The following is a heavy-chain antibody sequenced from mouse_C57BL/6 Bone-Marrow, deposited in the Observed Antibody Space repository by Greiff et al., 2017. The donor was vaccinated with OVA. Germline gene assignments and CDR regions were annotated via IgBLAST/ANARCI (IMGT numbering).Heavy chain of an antibody. CDR1: GFTFSNYW. J-gene: IGHJ3*01. CDR2: IRLKSDNYAT. V-gene: IGHV6-3*01. D-gene: IGHD1-1*02. Sequence: DVHLVESGGGLVQPGGSMKLSCVASGFTFSNYWMNWVRQSPEKGLEWVAQIRLKSDNYATHYAESVKGRFTISRDDSKSSVYLQMNNLRAEDTGIYYCTAGWGRAYWGQGTLVTVSA. CDR3: TAGWGRAY.